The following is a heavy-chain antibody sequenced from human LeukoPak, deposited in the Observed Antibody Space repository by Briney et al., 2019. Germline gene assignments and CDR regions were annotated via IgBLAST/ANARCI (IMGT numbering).Heavy chain of an antibody. CDR1: GFTFSSYS. D-gene: IGHD2-2*01. Sequence: GGSLRLSCAASGFTFSSYSMNWVRQAPGKGLEWVSFISSSSSTIYYADSVKGRFTISRDNAKNSLYLQMNSLRAEDTAVYYCARLIVVVPAAPIPWGQGTLVTVSS. V-gene: IGHV3-48*01. CDR3: ARLIVVVPAAPIP. J-gene: IGHJ5*02. CDR2: ISSSSSTI.